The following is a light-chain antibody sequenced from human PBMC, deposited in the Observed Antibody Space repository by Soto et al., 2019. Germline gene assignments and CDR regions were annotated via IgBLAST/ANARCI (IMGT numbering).Light chain of an antibody. Sequence: IQLTQSPSSLSASVGDRVTITCRASQGISSYLAWYQQKPGKAPKLLIYAASTLQSGVPSRFSGSGSGTDFTLTISSLQPEDFAVYYCQLYGSSPKTFGQGTKVEV. V-gene: IGKV1-9*01. CDR2: AAS. J-gene: IGKJ1*01. CDR3: QLYGSSPKT. CDR1: QGISSY.